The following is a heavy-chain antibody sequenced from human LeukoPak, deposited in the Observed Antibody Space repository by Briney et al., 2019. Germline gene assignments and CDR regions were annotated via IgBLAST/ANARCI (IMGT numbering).Heavy chain of an antibody. Sequence: PGGSLRLSCAASGFTVSGNYMSWVRQAPGKGLEWVSVIYSGGSTYYADSVKGRFTISRDNSKNTLYLQMNSLRAEDTAVYYCARDSHSMRYGMDVWGQGTTVTVSS. CDR1: GFTVSGNY. V-gene: IGHV3-66*02. CDR2: IYSGGST. CDR3: ARDSHSMRYGMDV. D-gene: IGHD2/OR15-2a*01. J-gene: IGHJ6*02.